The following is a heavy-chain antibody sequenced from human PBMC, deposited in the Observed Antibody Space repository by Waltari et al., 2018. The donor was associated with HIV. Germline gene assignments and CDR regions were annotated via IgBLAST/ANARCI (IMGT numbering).Heavy chain of an antibody. CDR1: GFTFSSYA. V-gene: IGHV3-33*01. J-gene: IGHJ4*02. CDR2: IWNDANNQ. CDR3: ARDSPAFSRGTEELDY. D-gene: IGHD2-2*01. Sequence: QVQLVESGGGVVQPGRSLRLSCAASGFTFSSYARHWVRQAPGKGLEWVAVIWNDANNQYYADSVQGRFTISRDNSKNTLYLQMNSLRAEDTALYYCARDSPAFSRGTEELDYWGQGTLVTVSS.